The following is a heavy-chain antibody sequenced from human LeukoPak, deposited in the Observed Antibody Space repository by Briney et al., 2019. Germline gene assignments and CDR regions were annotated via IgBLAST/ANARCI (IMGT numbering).Heavy chain of an antibody. Sequence: PSETLSLTCTVSAGSISSYYWSWIRQPPGKGLEWIGYIYYSGSTNYNPSLKSRVTISVDTSKNQFSLKLSSVTAADTAVYYCARAHYGPYFDYWGQGTLVTVSS. V-gene: IGHV4-59*01. CDR3: ARAHYGPYFDY. CDR1: AGSISSYY. CDR2: IYYSGST. J-gene: IGHJ4*02. D-gene: IGHD3-10*01.